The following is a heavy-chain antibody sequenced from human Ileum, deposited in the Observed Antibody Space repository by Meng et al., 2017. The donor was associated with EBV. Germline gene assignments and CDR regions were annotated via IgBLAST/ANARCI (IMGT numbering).Heavy chain of an antibody. CDR3: ARVTTSGSYYLDY. J-gene: IGHJ4*02. Sequence: QVRVGPYGAEGKKPGASLKVSCKASGSTLSTYAIHWVRQAPGQRLERMGWINAGNGNTKYSQKFQGRLTITRDTSASTAYMELSSLRSEDTAVYYCARVTTSGSYYLDYWGQGTLVTVSS. CDR2: INAGNGNT. V-gene: IGHV1-3*01. CDR1: GSTLSTYA. D-gene: IGHD3-10*01.